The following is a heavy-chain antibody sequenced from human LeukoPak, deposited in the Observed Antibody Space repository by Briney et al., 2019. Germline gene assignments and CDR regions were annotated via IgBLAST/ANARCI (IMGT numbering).Heavy chain of an antibody. Sequence: GGSLRLSCATSGFTFSNYNMNWVRQAPGKGLEWVAYIGTTTSTVYYAGSVKGRFTVSRDNAKKTLYLQMNSLRAEDTAVYYCARDVGNFDYWGQGTLVTVSS. V-gene: IGHV3-48*01. J-gene: IGHJ4*02. CDR1: GFTFSNYN. CDR2: IGTTTSTV. CDR3: ARDVGNFDY.